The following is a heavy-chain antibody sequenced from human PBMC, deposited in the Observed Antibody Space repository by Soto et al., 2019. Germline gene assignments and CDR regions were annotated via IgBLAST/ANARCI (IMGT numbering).Heavy chain of an antibody. CDR2: ISAYNGNT. V-gene: IGHV1-18*01. D-gene: IGHD1-26*01. CDR3: ARVNTYVVGATLLDY. J-gene: IGHJ4*02. CDR1: GYTFTSYG. Sequence: QVQLVQSGAEVKKPGASVKVSCKASGYTFTSYGISWVRQAPGQGLEWMGWISAYNGNTNYAQKLQARVTMTTDTSTSTAYRELRSLRSDDTAVYYCARVNTYVVGATLLDYWGQGTLFTVSS.